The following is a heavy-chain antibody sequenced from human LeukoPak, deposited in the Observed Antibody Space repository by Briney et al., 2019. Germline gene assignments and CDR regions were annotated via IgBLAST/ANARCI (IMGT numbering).Heavy chain of an antibody. D-gene: IGHD3-10*01. CDR1: GYTFTSYG. Sequence: ASVKVSCKASGYTFTSYGISWVRQAPGQGLEWMGWISAYNGNTNYAQKLQGRVTMTTDTSTSTAYMELRSLRSDDTAVYYCARNGGGLLWFGESVYYYYYMDVWGKGTTVTISS. CDR2: ISAYNGNT. J-gene: IGHJ6*03. CDR3: ARNGGGLLWFGESVYYYYYMDV. V-gene: IGHV1-18*01.